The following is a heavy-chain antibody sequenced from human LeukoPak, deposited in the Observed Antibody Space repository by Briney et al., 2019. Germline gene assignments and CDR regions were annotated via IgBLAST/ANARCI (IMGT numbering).Heavy chain of an antibody. CDR1: GFTFSSYA. Sequence: AGTLRLSCAASGFTFSSYAMHWVRQAPGKGLEYVSAISSNGGSTYYANSVKGRFTISRDNSKNTLCLQMGSLRAEDMAVYYCARATPSYGDYSFDYWGQGTLVTISA. J-gene: IGHJ4*02. CDR3: ARATPSYGDYSFDY. CDR2: ISSNGGST. D-gene: IGHD4-17*01. V-gene: IGHV3-64*01.